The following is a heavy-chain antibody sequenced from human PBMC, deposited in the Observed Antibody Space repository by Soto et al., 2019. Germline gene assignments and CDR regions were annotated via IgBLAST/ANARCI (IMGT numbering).Heavy chain of an antibody. D-gene: IGHD3-16*01. CDR2: MDQDGSER. V-gene: IGHV3-7*01. Sequence: EVQLVESGGGLVQPGGSLRLSGAASGFTFSPYWLTWFRQPPGKGLEWVANMDQDGSERYYVDSVRGRFTVSRDNAKNSLYLQMNSLRAEDTAVYYCVCGGNFFIYWGQGTLVTVSP. CDR3: VCGGNFFIY. J-gene: IGHJ4*02. CDR1: GFTFSPYW.